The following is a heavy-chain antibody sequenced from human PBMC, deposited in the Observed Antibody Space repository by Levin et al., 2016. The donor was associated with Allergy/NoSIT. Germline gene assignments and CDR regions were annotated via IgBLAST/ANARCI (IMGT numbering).Heavy chain of an antibody. CDR2: ISAYNGNT. Sequence: ASVKVSCKASGYTFTSYGISWVRQAPGQGLEWMGWISAYNGNTNYAQKLQGRVTMTTDTSTSTAYMELRSLRAEDTALYYCAKDVRRGYSFGFGDYWGQGTLVTVSS. CDR3: AKDVRRGYSFGFGDY. V-gene: IGHV1-18*04. J-gene: IGHJ4*02. D-gene: IGHD5-18*01. CDR1: GYTFTSYG.